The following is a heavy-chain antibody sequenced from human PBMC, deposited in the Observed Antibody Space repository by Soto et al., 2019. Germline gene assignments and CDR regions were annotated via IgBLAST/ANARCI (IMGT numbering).Heavy chain of an antibody. V-gene: IGHV1-69*02. CDR3: ARGIAARRRDLDY. J-gene: IGHJ4*02. CDR2: IIPILGIA. D-gene: IGHD6-6*01. CDR1: GGTFSSYT. Sequence: QVQLVQSGAEVKKPGSSVKVSCKASGGTFSSYTISWVRQAPGQGLEWMGRIIPILGIANYAQKFQGRVTITADKSTSTAYMELSSLRSEDTAVYYRARGIAARRRDLDYWGQGTLVTVSS.